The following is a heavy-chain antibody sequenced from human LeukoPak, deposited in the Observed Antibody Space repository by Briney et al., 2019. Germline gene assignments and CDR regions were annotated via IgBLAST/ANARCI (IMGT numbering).Heavy chain of an antibody. J-gene: IGHJ5*02. CDR2: IYHSGST. CDR3: ARGRVVPDSYNWFDP. V-gene: IGHV4-38-2*02. CDR1: GVSISSGYY. Sequence: SETLSLTCTVSGVSISSGYYWGWIRQPPGKGLEWIGSIYHSGSTYYNPSLKSRVTISVDTSKNQFSLKLSSVTAADTAVYYCARGRVVPDSYNWFDPWGQGTLVTVSS. D-gene: IGHD2-2*01.